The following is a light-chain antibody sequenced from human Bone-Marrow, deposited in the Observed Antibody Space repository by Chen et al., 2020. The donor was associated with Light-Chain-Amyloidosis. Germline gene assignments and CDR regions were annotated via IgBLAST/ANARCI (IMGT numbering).Light chain of an antibody. CDR1: DLPTKY. CDR3: QSADSSGTYEVI. V-gene: IGLV3-25*03. Sequence: SDELTQPPSVSVSPGQTARITCSGDDLPTKYAYWYQQKPGQAPELVIHRDTERPAGISERFSGSSSGTTATLTISGVQAEDEADYHCQSADSSGTYEVIFGGGTKLTVL. CDR2: RDT. J-gene: IGLJ2*01.